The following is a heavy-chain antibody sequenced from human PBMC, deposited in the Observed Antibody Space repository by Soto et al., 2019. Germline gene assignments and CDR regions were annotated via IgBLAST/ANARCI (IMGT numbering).Heavy chain of an antibody. V-gene: IGHV4-34*01. CDR2: INHSGST. D-gene: IGHD2-15*01. CDR3: ARGPRGCSGGSCYSYFDY. CDR1: GGSFSGYY. Sequence: SETLSLTCAVYGGSFSGYYWSWIRQPPGKGLEWIGEINHSGSTNYNPSLKSRVTISVDTSKNQFSLKLSSVTAADTAVYYCARGPRGCSGGSCYSYFDYWGQGTLVTVSS. J-gene: IGHJ4*02.